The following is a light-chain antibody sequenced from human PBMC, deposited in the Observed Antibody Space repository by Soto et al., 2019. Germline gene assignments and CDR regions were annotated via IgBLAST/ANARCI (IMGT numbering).Light chain of an antibody. V-gene: IGKV3-20*01. CDR1: QSVSSSY. J-gene: IGKJ1*01. CDR3: QQYGSSPKT. CDR2: DAS. Sequence: EIVLTQSPGTLSLSPGERATLSCRASQSVSSSYLAWYQQKPGQAPRLLIYDASSRATGIPDRFSGSGSGTDFTLTISRLEPEDLAVYYCQQYGSSPKTFGQGTKMEIK.